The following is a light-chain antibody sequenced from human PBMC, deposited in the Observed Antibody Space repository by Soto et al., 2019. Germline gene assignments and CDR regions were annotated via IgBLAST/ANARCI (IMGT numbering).Light chain of an antibody. Sequence: QSVLTQPASVSGSPGQSITISCTGTSSDVVGYNYVSWYQQHPGKAPKFMIYDVSNRPSGVSNRFSGSKSGNTASLTISGLQAVDEADYYCCSYTTSNTRQIVFGTGTKVTVL. J-gene: IGLJ1*01. CDR3: CSYTTSNTRQIV. CDR2: DVS. CDR1: SSDVVGYNY. V-gene: IGLV2-14*01.